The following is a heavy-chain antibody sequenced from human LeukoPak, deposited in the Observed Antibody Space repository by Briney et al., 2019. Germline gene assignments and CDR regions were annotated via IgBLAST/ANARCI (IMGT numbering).Heavy chain of an antibody. V-gene: IGHV4-59*12. CDR1: GDAITSYY. CDR2: VYYSGST. D-gene: IGHD6-13*01. CDR3: ARDVGLEAAAGTGFDY. Sequence: SETLSLTCTVSGDAITSYYWSWIRQPPGKALEWIGYVYYSGSTNYNPSLKSRVTISVDTSKNQFSLKLSSVTAADTAVYYCARDVGLEAAAGTGFDYWGQGTLVTVSS. J-gene: IGHJ4*02.